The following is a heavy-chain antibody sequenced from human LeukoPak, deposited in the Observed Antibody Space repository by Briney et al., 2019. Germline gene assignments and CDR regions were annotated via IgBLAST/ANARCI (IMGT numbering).Heavy chain of an antibody. V-gene: IGHV3-53*01. CDR1: GFTVSTNY. D-gene: IGHD2-21*02. Sequence: GGSLRLSCAASGFTVSTNYMSWVRQAPGKGLEWVSVIYTDGSTHYADSVKGRFTISRDNSKNALYLQMNSLRAEDTAVYYCARDREVVPAMAQMDVWGKGTTVTVYS. J-gene: IGHJ6*04. CDR3: ARDREVVPAMAQMDV. CDR2: IYTDGST.